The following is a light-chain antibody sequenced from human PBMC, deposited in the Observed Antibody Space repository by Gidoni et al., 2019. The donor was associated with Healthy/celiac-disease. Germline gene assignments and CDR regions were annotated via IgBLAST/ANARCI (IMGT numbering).Light chain of an antibody. Sequence: DIQMSQSPSSLSASVGDRVTITCPASQDISNYLNWYHQKPGKVPKLLIYDASNLETGVPSRLSGSGSGTEFTLTISSLQPEDIATYYCQQYDNLPLTFGGGTKVEIK. V-gene: IGKV1-33*01. J-gene: IGKJ4*02. CDR1: QDISNY. CDR2: DAS. CDR3: QQYDNLPLT.